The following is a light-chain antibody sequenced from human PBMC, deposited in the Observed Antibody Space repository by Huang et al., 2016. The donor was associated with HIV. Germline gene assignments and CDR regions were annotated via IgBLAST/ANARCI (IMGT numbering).Light chain of an antibody. CDR3: QDRYDWPRFT. CDR2: EAS. J-gene: IGKJ3*01. V-gene: IGKV3-11*01. CDR1: QNVGTY. Sequence: EIMFTQSPATLFLSPVKRATRTCRASQNVGTYLAWYQQKPGRAPRLLIYEASFRATGIPVRFSGSGSGTNFTLTISRLEPEDFAVYYCQDRYDWPRFTFGPGTKVDIK.